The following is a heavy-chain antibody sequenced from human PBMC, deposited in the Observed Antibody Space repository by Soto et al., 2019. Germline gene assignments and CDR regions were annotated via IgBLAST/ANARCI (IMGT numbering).Heavy chain of an antibody. Sequence: QVQLVQSGAEVKRPGASVKVSCKASGYTFNSYGISWVRQAPGQGLEWMGWISVYNGNTNYAQKVQGRVTMTTDTSTGTDYMELRSLRPDDTAVYYCARDGRNGGYLEYWGQGTVVTVSS. CDR1: GYTFNSYG. CDR2: ISVYNGNT. D-gene: IGHD2-8*01. J-gene: IGHJ4*02. CDR3: ARDGRNGGYLEY. V-gene: IGHV1-18*01.